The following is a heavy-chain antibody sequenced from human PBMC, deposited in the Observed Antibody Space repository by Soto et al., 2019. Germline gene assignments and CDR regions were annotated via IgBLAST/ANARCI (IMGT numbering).Heavy chain of an antibody. CDR1: GYTFTGYY. Sequence: GASVKVSCKASGYTFTGYYMHWVRQAPGQGLEWMGWINPNSGVTNYAQKFQGRVTMTRDTSITTGYMELSRLRSDDTAVYYCARGYCSGGNCYSGMDVWGQGTMVTVSS. D-gene: IGHD2-15*01. CDR3: ARGYCSGGNCYSGMDV. J-gene: IGHJ6*02. V-gene: IGHV1-2*02. CDR2: INPNSGVT.